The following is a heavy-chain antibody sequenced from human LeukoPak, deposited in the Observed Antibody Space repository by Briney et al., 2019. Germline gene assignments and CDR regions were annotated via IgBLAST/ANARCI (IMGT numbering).Heavy chain of an antibody. Sequence: GGSLRLSCEASGFSFSSYWMTWVRQPPGKGPEWVANIKQDESERYSVDSVKGRFTISRDNAKNSVYLHMNSLRAEDTALYYCARLSAYYYGSYFYYYMDVWGKGTTVAVSS. CDR3: ARLSAYYYGSYFYYYMDV. CDR2: IKQDESER. V-gene: IGHV3-7*01. CDR1: GFSFSSYW. D-gene: IGHD3-10*01. J-gene: IGHJ6*03.